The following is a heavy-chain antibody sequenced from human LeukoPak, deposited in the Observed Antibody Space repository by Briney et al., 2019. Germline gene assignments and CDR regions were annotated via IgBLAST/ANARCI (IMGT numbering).Heavy chain of an antibody. V-gene: IGHV3-7*01. D-gene: IGHD4-17*01. CDR3: ARNPVRKFDS. J-gene: IGHJ4*02. Sequence: GGSLRLSCAASGFTFSTYWMSWVSQAPGKGLEWVANIKQDGSEKYYVDSVKGRFTISRDNAKNSLYLQLNSLRVDDTAVYYCARNPVRKFDSWGQGTLVTVSS. CDR2: IKQDGSEK. CDR1: GFTFSTYW.